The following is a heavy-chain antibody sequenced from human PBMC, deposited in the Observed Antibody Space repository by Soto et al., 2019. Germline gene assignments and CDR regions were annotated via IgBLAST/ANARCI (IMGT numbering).Heavy chain of an antibody. CDR1: GYTFTSFD. CDR2: MSPESSNT. Sequence: QVQLVQSGAEVKKPGASVKVSCKASGYTFTSFDINWVRQAPGQGLEWMGWMSPESSNTGYAQKFQGRVTXTXXTSTSTAYMELSSLRSDDTAVYYCARGPPDWGFDYWGQGTLVTVSS. V-gene: IGHV1-8*01. CDR3: ARGPPDWGFDY. D-gene: IGHD7-27*01. J-gene: IGHJ4*02.